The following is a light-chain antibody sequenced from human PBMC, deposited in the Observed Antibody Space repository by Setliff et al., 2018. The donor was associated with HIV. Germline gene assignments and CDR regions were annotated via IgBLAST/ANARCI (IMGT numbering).Light chain of an antibody. V-gene: IGLV3-21*03. CDR1: DIENKY. J-gene: IGLJ1*01. CDR2: DDD. CDR3: QVWDSGSDHAGG. Sequence: SYELTQPPSVSVAPGKTARITCGGNDIENKYVHWYQQKPGQAPILVIYDDDDRPSGIPERFSGSNSGDTATLTISRVEAGDEADYYCQVWDSGSDHAGGFGTGTKVTVL.